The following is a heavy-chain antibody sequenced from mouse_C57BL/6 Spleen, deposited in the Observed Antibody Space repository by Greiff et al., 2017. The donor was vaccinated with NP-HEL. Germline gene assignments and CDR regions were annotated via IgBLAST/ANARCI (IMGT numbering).Heavy chain of an antibody. CDR1: GYSITSGYY. D-gene: IGHD1-1*01. Sequence: DVQLQESGPGLVKPSQSLSLTCSVTGYSITSGYYWNWIRQFPGNKLEWMGYISYDGSNNYNPSLKNRISITRDTSKNQFFLKLNSVTTEDTATYYCAREVYYGSSFAYWGQGTLVTVSA. CDR3: AREVYYGSSFAY. J-gene: IGHJ3*01. CDR2: ISYDGSN. V-gene: IGHV3-6*01.